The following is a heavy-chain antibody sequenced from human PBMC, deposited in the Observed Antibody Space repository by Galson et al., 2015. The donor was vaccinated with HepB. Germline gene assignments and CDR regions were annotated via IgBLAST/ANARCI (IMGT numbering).Heavy chain of an antibody. V-gene: IGHV5-10-1*01. CDR2: IDPSDSYT. Sequence: QSGAEVKKPGESLRISCKGSGYSFTSYWISWVRQMPGKGLEWMGRIDPSDSYTNYGPSFQGHVTISADKSISTAYLQWSSLKASDTAMYYCARRVCSGGSCYWFDPWGQGTLVTVSS. CDR3: ARRVCSGGSCYWFDP. CDR1: GYSFTSYW. J-gene: IGHJ5*02. D-gene: IGHD2-15*01.